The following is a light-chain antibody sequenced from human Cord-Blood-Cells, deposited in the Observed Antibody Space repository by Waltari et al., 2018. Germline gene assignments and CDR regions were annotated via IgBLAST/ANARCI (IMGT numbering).Light chain of an antibody. J-gene: IGLJ2*01. CDR1: SSDVGGYNY. CDR2: DVS. V-gene: IGLV2-11*01. Sequence: QSALTQPRSVSGSPGQSVTISCTGTSSDVGGYNYVSWYQQHPGKAPKLMIYDVSKRPSGVPDRLSCSKSGNTASLTISGLQAEDEADYYCCSYAGSVVFGGGTKLTVL. CDR3: CSYAGSVV.